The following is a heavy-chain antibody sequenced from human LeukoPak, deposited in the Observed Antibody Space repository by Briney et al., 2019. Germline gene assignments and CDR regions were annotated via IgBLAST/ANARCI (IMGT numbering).Heavy chain of an antibody. CDR3: AREPQLARILH. V-gene: IGHV4-39*07. CDR1: GGSISSSSYY. Sequence: SETLSLTCTVSGGSISSSSYYWGWIRQPPGKGLEWIGSIYYSGSTYYNPSLKSRVTISVDTSKNQFSLKLSSVTAADTAVYYCAREPQLARILHWGQGTLVTVSS. D-gene: IGHD6-6*01. J-gene: IGHJ1*01. CDR2: IYYSGST.